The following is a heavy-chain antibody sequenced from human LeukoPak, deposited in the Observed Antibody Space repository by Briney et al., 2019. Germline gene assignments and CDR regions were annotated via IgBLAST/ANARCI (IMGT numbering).Heavy chain of an antibody. Sequence: GASVKVSCKASGGTFSSYAISWVRQAPGQGLEWMGGIIPIFGTANYAQKFQGRVTITADESTSTAYMELSSLRSEDTAVYYCARTGSGRYYFGWFDPWGQGTLVTVSS. V-gene: IGHV1-69*01. CDR2: IIPIFGTA. CDR1: GGTFSSYA. CDR3: ARTGSGRYYFGWFDP. D-gene: IGHD3-10*01. J-gene: IGHJ5*02.